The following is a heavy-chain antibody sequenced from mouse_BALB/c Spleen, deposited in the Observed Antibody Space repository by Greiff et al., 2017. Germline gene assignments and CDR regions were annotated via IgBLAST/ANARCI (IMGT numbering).Heavy chain of an antibody. V-gene: IGHV2-6-7*01. J-gene: IGHJ1*01. CDR1: GFSLTGYG. Sequence: VQLQQSGPGLVAPSQSLSITCTVSGFSLTGYGVNWVRQPPGKGLEWLGMIWGDGSTDYNSALKSRLSISKDNSKSQVFLKMNSLQTDDTARYYCARDRPYYYGSSYWYFDVWGAGTTVTVSS. D-gene: IGHD1-1*01. CDR3: ARDRPYYYGSSYWYFDV. CDR2: IWGDGST.